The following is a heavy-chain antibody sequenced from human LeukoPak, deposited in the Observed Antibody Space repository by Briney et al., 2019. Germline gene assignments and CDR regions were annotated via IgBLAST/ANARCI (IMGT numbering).Heavy chain of an antibody. CDR1: GFTFSSYG. J-gene: IGHJ3*02. CDR3: SKGSSSWYTGTVDAFDI. CDR2: ISYDGSNK. Sequence: PGRSLRLSCAASGFTFSSYGMHWVRQAPGKGLEWVAVISYDGSNKYYADSVKGRFTISRDNSKNTLYLQMNSLRAEDTAVYFWSKGSSSWYTGTVDAFDIWGQGTMVTVSS. V-gene: IGHV3-30*18. D-gene: IGHD6-13*01.